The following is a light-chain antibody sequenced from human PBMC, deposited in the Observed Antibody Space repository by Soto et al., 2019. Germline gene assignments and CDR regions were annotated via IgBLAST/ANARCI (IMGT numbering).Light chain of an antibody. Sequence: EIVLTQYPATLSLSPGERATLSCRASQSVSSYLAWSQQKPGQAPRLLIYDASNRAPDIPARFRGSVSGTDFTLTISSLEPEDFAVYYCQQLTNWPLYTFGPGTKLEIK. CDR1: QSVSSY. V-gene: IGKV3-11*01. CDR3: QQLTNWPLYT. CDR2: DAS. J-gene: IGKJ2*01.